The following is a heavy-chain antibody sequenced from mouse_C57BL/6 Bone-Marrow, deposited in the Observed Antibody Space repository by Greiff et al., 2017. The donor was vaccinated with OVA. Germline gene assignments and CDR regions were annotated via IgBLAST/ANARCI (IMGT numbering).Heavy chain of an antibody. Sequence: VQLQQPGAELVKPGASVKMSCKASGYTFTSYWITWVKQRPGQGLAWIGDIYPGSGSTNYNEKFKGKATLTVDTSSSTAYMQLSSLTSEDSGVYYCARLGGNYFWFAYWGQGTLVTVSA. D-gene: IGHD2-1*01. V-gene: IGHV1-55*01. CDR2: IYPGSGST. CDR3: ARLGGNYFWFAY. J-gene: IGHJ3*01. CDR1: GYTFTSYW.